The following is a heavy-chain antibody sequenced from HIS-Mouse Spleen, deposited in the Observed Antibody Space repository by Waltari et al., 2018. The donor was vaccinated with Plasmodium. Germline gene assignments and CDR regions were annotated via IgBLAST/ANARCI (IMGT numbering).Heavy chain of an antibody. CDR3: ARHTYSSSWYAFDI. D-gene: IGHD6-13*01. CDR2: IFSNDEK. V-gene: IGHV2-26*01. J-gene: IGHJ3*02. CDR1: GFSLSNARLG. Sequence: QVTLKESGPVLVKPTETLTLPCTVSGFSLSNARLGVSWIRQPPGKALEWLAHIFSNDEKSYSTSLKSRLTISKDTYKSQVVLTRTNRDPVDTATYYCARHTYSSSWYAFDIWGQGTMVTVSS.